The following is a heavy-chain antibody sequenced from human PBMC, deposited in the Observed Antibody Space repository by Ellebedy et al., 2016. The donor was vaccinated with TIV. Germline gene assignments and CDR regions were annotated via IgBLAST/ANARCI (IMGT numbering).Heavy chain of an antibody. V-gene: IGHV1-2*02. CDR2: INPSSGGT. Sequence: ASVKVSCXASGYTFTGYYIHWVRQAPGQGLEWMGWINPSSGGTHYAQKFQGRVTMTRDTSISTAYMELSRLRSDDTAVYYCARASHAYSSSSWDYWGQGTLVTVSS. CDR3: ARASHAYSSSSWDY. D-gene: IGHD6-6*01. J-gene: IGHJ4*02. CDR1: GYTFTGYY.